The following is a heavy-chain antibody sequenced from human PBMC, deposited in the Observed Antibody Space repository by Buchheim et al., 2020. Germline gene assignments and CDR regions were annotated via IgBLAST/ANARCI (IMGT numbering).Heavy chain of an antibody. J-gene: IGHJ4*02. CDR2: ISYDGSNK. Sequence: QVQLVESGGGVVQPGRSLRLSCAASGFTFSSYGMHWVRQAPGKGLEWVAVISYDGSNKYYAASVKGRFTISRDNSKNTLYLQMNSLRAEDTAVYYCAKPSSYYYDSSGYYDYWGQGTL. D-gene: IGHD3-22*01. CDR3: AKPSSYYYDSSGYYDY. CDR1: GFTFSSYG. V-gene: IGHV3-30*18.